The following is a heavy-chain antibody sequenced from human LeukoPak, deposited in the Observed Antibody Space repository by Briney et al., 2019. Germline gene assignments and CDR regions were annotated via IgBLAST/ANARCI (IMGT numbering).Heavy chain of an antibody. D-gene: IGHD5-24*01. J-gene: IGHJ3*02. CDR1: GYTFTSYA. V-gene: IGHV7-4-1*02. CDR2: INTNTGNP. Sequence: ASVKVSCKASGYTFTSYAMNWVRQAPGQGLEWMGWINTNTGNPTYAQGFTGRFVFSLDTSVSTAYLQISSLKAEDTAVYYCARDSTQMATITDAFDIWGQGTMVTVSS. CDR3: ARDSTQMATITDAFDI.